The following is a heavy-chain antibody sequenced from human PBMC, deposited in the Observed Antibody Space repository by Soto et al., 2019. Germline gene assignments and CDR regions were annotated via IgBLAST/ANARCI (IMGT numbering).Heavy chain of an antibody. J-gene: IGHJ4*02. CDR3: ASQPRYSSGYLHY. D-gene: IGHD3-22*01. CDR2: IWYDGSNK. Sequence: GGSMRLSCAAAGLNFGSYGRHWVRQAPGKGLEWVAVIWYDGSNKYYADSVKGRFTISRDNAKNTLYLQMNSLRAEDTAVYYRASQPRYSSGYLHYWGQGTLVTVSS. CDR1: GLNFGSYG. V-gene: IGHV3-33*03.